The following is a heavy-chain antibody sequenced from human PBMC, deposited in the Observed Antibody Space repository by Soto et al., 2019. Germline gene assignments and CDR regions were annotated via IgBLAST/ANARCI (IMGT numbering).Heavy chain of an antibody. V-gene: IGHV3-66*01. Sequence: EVQLVESGGGLVQPGGSLRLSCAASGFTVSSNYMSWVRQTPGKGLEWVSLIYSGGSTSYADSVKGRFTISRDNSKNTLYLQMNSLGAEDTAVYYCARDPFGSGSYSPSDWGQGTLVTVSS. CDR1: GFTVSSNY. CDR3: ARDPFGSGSYSPSD. CDR2: IYSGGST. D-gene: IGHD3-10*01. J-gene: IGHJ4*02.